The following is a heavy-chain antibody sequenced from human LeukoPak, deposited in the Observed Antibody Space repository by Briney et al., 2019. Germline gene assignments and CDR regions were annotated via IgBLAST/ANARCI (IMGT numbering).Heavy chain of an antibody. Sequence: GASVKVSCKASGYTFTGYYMHWVRQAPGQGLEWMGWINPNSGGTNYAQKFQGRVTMTRDTSISTAYMELSRLRSDDTAVYYCARDKRTMVRGVSPTDYWGQGTLVTVSS. CDR3: ARDKRTMVRGVSPTDY. CDR2: INPNSGGT. J-gene: IGHJ4*02. CDR1: GYTFTGYY. D-gene: IGHD3-10*01. V-gene: IGHV1-2*02.